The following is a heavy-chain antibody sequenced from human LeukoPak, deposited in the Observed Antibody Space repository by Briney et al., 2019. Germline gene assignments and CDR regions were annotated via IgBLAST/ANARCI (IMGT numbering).Heavy chain of an antibody. V-gene: IGHV3-48*04. CDR3: ARDSPNEGILWWSIDY. CDR2: ISRGSRTI. J-gene: IGHJ4*02. Sequence: GGSLRLSCAASGFTFSDYSMNWVRQAPGKGLEWLSNISRGSRTIYYADSVKGRLTISRDNAKNSLYLQMNSLRAEDTAVYYCARDSPNEGILWWSIDYWGQGTLVTVSS. D-gene: IGHD2-21*01. CDR1: GFTFSDYS.